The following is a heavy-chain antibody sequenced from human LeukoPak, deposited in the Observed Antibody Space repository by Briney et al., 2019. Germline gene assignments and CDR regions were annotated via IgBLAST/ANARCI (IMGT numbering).Heavy chain of an antibody. D-gene: IGHD2-15*01. CDR1: GYTFTSYG. Sequence: ASVKASCKASGYTFTSYGISWVRQAPGQGLEWMGWISAYNGNTKYAQKFQGRVTMTTDTSTTTAYMELRSLRSDDTAVYYCARDRSQLVDFDYWGQGTQVTVSS. CDR3: ARDRSQLVDFDY. CDR2: ISAYNGNT. J-gene: IGHJ4*02. V-gene: IGHV1-18*01.